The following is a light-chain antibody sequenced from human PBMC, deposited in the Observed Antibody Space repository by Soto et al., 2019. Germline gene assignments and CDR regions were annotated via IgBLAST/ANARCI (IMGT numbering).Light chain of an antibody. Sequence: EIVLTQSPGTLSLSPGERATLSCRASQSVSSSYLAWYQQKPGQAPRLLIHGASSRATGIPDRFSGSGSGTDSTLTITRLEPEDFAVYYCQQYGSSPRTFGQGTKV. V-gene: IGKV3-20*01. J-gene: IGKJ1*01. CDR3: QQYGSSPRT. CDR2: GAS. CDR1: QSVSSSY.